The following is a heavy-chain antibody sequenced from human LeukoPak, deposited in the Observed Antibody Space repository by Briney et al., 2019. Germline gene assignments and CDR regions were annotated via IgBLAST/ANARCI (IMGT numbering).Heavy chain of an antibody. CDR2: INWNADST. Sequence: PGGSLRLSCAASGFTFDDYGMTWVRQPPGKGLEWVSSINWNADSTGYADSVKGRFTISRDNAKNSLYLEMNSLRAEDTAVYYCASSSGGKSPYYYFYMDVWGKGTTVTVSS. D-gene: IGHD4-23*01. V-gene: IGHV3-20*04. J-gene: IGHJ6*03. CDR1: GFTFDDYG. CDR3: ASSSGGKSPYYYFYMDV.